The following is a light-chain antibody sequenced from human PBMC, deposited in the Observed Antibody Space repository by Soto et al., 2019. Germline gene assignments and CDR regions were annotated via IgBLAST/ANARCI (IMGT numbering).Light chain of an antibody. CDR3: QQYNTYL. Sequence: DIQMTQSPSTLSESVGDRVTITCRARQTLIRWLAWYQQKPGKAPKLLISKASTLESGVPSRFSGGGSGAEFTLTISSLQPDDFATYYCQQYNTYLFGGGTRVEIK. CDR1: QTLIRW. J-gene: IGKJ4*01. CDR2: KAS. V-gene: IGKV1-5*03.